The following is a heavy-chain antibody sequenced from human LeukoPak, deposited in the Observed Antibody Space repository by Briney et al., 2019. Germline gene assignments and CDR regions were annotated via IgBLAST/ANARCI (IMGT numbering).Heavy chain of an antibody. Sequence: ASVKVSCKASGYTFTGYYMHWVRQAPGQGLEWMGWINPNSGDTNYAQKFQGRVTMTRDTSISTAYMELSRLRSDDTAVYYCAGGDYYYYMDVWGKGTTVTVS. V-gene: IGHV1-2*02. CDR3: AGGDYYYYMDV. J-gene: IGHJ6*03. CDR1: GYTFTGYY. CDR2: INPNSGDT.